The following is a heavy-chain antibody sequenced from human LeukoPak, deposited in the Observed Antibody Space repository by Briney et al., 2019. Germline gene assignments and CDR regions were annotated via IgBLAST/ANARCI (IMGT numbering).Heavy chain of an antibody. J-gene: IGHJ4*02. V-gene: IGHV3-23*01. CDR3: AKRRDYFDY. Sequence: PGGSLRLSCAASGFTFSSYGMTWVRQAPGKGLEWVSSISNRGGGTYYADSVKGRFTISRDNSKNTLYLQMKSLRDEDTAIYYCAKRRDYFDYWGQGTLVSVSS. CDR1: GFTFSSYG. CDR2: ISNRGGGT.